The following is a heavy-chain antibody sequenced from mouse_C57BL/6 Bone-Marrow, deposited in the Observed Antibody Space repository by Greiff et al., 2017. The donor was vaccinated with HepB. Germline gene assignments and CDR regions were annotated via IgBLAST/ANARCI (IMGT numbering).Heavy chain of an antibody. CDR3: ARVGDGNYVGNFDY. V-gene: IGHV1-69*01. CDR1: GYTFTSYW. J-gene: IGHJ2*01. Sequence: QVQLKEPGAELVMPGASVKLSCKASGYTFTSYWMHWVKQRPGQGLEWIGEIDPSDSYTNYNQKFKGKSTLTVDKSSSTAYMQLSSLTSEDSAVYYCARVGDGNYVGNFDYWGQGTTLTVSS. CDR2: IDPSDSYT. D-gene: IGHD2-1*01.